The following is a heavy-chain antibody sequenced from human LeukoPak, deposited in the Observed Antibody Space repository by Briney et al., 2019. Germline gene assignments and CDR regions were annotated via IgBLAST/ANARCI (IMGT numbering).Heavy chain of an antibody. CDR3: SRENGAFSPFGY. J-gene: IGHJ4*02. Sequence: SGTLSLTCTVSGGSISSYYWSWIRQPPGQGLEWIGEISLTGLTHYNPPLESRVTVSLDKSKNQLSLNLTSVTAADTAVYYCSRENGAFSPFGYWGQGILVTVLS. V-gene: IGHV4-59*12. D-gene: IGHD2-8*01. CDR1: GGSISSYY. CDR2: ISLTGLT.